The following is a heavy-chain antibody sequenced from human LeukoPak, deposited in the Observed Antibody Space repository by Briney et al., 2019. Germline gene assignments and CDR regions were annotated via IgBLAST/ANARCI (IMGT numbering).Heavy chain of an antibody. D-gene: IGHD6-19*01. CDR2: VSSSSSNA. CDR1: GFTFSNYN. Sequence: GGSLTLSCAVSGFTFSNYNMNWVRQAPGKGLEWVSSVSSSSSNAFYADSVKGRFIISRDNAKNSLYLLMYSLRAEDTAVYYCARHCSSGWYGMDVWGQGTTVTVSS. V-gene: IGHV3-21*01. CDR3: ARHCSSGWYGMDV. J-gene: IGHJ6*02.